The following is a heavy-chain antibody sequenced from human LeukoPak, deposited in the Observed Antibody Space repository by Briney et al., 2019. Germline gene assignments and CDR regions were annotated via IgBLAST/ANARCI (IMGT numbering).Heavy chain of an antibody. CDR2: IRSRANSYAT. V-gene: IGHV3-73*01. CDR1: GFTFSGPA. D-gene: IGHD2-15*01. J-gene: IGHJ4*02. CDR3: TSPRIHCSGGSCYDY. Sequence: PGGSLRLSCAASGFTFSGPAMHWVRQASGKGLEWVGRIRSRANSYATAYAASVKGRFTISRDDSKNTAYLQMSSLKTEDTAVYYCTSPRIHCSGGSCYDYWGQGTLVTVSS.